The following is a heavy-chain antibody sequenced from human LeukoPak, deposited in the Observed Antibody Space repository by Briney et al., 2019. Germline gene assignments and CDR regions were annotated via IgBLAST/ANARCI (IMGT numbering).Heavy chain of an antibody. D-gene: IGHD3-3*01. CDR1: GYTFTSYA. V-gene: IGHV7-4-1*02. CDR2: INTNTGNP. J-gene: IGHJ6*02. CDR3: ATATHYEIYYYYGMDV. Sequence: GSVKVSCKASGYTFTSYAMNWVRQAPGQGLEWMGWINTNTGNPTYAQGFTGRFVFSLDTSVSTAYLQISSLKAEDTAVYYCATATHYEIYYYYGMDVWGQGATVTVSS.